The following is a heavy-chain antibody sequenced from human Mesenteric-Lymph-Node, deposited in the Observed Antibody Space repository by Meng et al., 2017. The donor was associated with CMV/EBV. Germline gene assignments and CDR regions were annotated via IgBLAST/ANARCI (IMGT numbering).Heavy chain of an antibody. CDR2: ISSSSSYI. V-gene: IGHV3-21*01. D-gene: IGHD2-2*01. CDR1: GFTFSSYS. Sequence: GGSLRLSCAASGFTFSSYSMNWVRQAPGKGLEWVSSISSSSSYIYYADSVKGRFTTSRDNAKNSLYLQMNSLRAEDTAVYYCARMCSSTSCYDYYGMDVWGQGTTVTVSS. J-gene: IGHJ6*02. CDR3: ARMCSSTSCYDYYGMDV.